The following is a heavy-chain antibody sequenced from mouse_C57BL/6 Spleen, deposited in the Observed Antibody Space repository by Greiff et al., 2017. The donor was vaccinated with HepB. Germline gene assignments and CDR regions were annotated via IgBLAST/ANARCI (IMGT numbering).Heavy chain of an antibody. CDR2: IDPENGDT. Sequence: VQLKESGAELVRPGASVKLSCTASGFNIKDDYMHWVKQRPEQGLEWIGWIDPENGDTEYASKFQGKATITADTSSNTAYLQLSSLTSEDTAVYYCTTLSSYYGSSWFAYWGQGTLVTVSA. D-gene: IGHD1-1*01. V-gene: IGHV14-4*01. CDR3: TTLSSYYGSSWFAY. CDR1: GFNIKDDY. J-gene: IGHJ3*01.